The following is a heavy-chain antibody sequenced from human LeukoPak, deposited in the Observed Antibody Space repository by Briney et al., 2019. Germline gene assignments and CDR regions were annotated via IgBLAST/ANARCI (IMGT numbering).Heavy chain of an antibody. V-gene: IGHV3-30*04. D-gene: IGHD6-13*01. CDR1: GFTFSSYA. Sequence: GGSLRLSCAASGFTFSSYAMHWVRQAPGKGLEWVAVISYDGSNKYYADSVKGRFTISRDNSKNTLYLQMNSLRAEDTAVYYCAKGSSSSWYNVPEYFDYWGQGTLVTVSS. J-gene: IGHJ4*02. CDR3: AKGSSSSWYNVPEYFDY. CDR2: ISYDGSNK.